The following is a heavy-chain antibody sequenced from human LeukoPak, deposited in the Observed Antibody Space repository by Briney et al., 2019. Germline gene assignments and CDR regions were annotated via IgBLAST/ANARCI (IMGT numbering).Heavy chain of an antibody. D-gene: IGHD2-2*02. CDR2: ISGSGGST. V-gene: IGHV3-23*01. Sequence: GGSLRLPCAASGFTFSSYAMHWVRQAPGKGLEWVSAISGSGGSTYYADSVKGRFTISRDNSKNTLYLQMNSLRAEDTAVYYCAKDGAPDCSSTSCYIYYYYGMDVWGQGTTVTVSS. J-gene: IGHJ6*02. CDR3: AKDGAPDCSSTSCYIYYYYGMDV. CDR1: GFTFSSYA.